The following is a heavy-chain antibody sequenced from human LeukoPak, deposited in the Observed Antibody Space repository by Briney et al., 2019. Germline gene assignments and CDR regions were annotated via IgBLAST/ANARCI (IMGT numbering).Heavy chain of an antibody. CDR2: ISAYNGNT. V-gene: IGHV1-18*01. Sequence: ASVKVSCKASGYTFTSYGISSVRQAPGQGLEWMGWISAYNGNTNYAQKLQGRVTMTTDTSTSTAYMELRSLRSDDTAVYYCARDQYYDILSGYYYYGMDVWGQGTTVTVSS. CDR3: ARDQYYDILSGYYYYGMDV. D-gene: IGHD3-9*01. J-gene: IGHJ6*02. CDR1: GYTFTSYG.